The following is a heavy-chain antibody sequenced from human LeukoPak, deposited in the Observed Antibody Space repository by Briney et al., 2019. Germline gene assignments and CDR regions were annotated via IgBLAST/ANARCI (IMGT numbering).Heavy chain of an antibody. V-gene: IGHV1-69*04. J-gene: IGHJ4*02. D-gene: IGHD4/OR15-4a*01. CDR1: GGTFSIYA. CDR3: ARDYHSWCPHYFDC. CDR2: IIPILGIA. Sequence: SVTLSFTASGGTFSIYAISWVRQAPGQGLEWVGRIIPILGIANYSQKFQGRVTITADKSTSTPYTELSSLRSAATAAYYYARDYHSWCPHYFDCWGQGTLVTVSS.